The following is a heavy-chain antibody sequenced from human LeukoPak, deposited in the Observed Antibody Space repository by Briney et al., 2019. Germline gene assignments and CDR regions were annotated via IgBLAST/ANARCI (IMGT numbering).Heavy chain of an antibody. CDR2: ISYDGSNK. V-gene: IGHV3-30*03. J-gene: IGHJ6*02. CDR1: GFTYSRYC. D-gene: IGHD6-6*01. Sequence: GGSLRLSWAPSGFTYSRYCMHWVRRAPGKGLEWVAVISYDGSNKYYADSVKGRFTISRDNSKNTLYLQMNSLRAEDTAVYYCATDFTLVNEYHYYGMDVWGQGTTVTVSS. CDR3: ATDFTLVNEYHYYGMDV.